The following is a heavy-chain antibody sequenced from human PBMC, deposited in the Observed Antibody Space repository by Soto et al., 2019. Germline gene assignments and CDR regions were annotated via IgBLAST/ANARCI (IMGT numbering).Heavy chain of an antibody. D-gene: IGHD2-21*01. CDR2: MNPNTGNI. J-gene: IGHJ5*02. CDR1: EDTFTHYD. CDR3: VRRVASGHRSWFDP. V-gene: IGHV1-8*02. Sequence: QVELVQSGAEVKKPGASVKVSCQASEDTFTHYDINWVRQATGQGLEWMGWMNPNTGNIDYAHKFQGRLTMTSDTSTRTVYMELSSLRSDDTAVYYCVRRVASGHRSWFDPWGQGTLVTVSS.